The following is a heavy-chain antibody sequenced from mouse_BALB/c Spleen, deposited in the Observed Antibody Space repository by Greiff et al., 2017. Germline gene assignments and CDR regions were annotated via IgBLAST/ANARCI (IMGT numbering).Heavy chain of an antibody. D-gene: IGHD2-4*01. CDR1: GFTFSSFG. Sequence: EVQRVESGGGLVQPGGSRKLSCAASGFTFSSFGMHWVRQAPEKGLEWVAYISSGSSTIYYADTVKGRFTISRDNPKNTLYLQMSSLKSEDTAMYYCARQGGDYDEYYFDYWGQGTTLTVSS. CDR2: ISSGSSTI. J-gene: IGHJ2*01. CDR3: ARQGGDYDEYYFDY. V-gene: IGHV5-17*02.